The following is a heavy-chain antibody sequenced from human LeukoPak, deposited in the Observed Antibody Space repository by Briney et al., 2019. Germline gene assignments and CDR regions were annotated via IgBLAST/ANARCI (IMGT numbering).Heavy chain of an antibody. J-gene: IGHJ4*02. CDR2: INSDGRST. V-gene: IGHV3-74*01. CDR3: TTAIAAAPGAY. CDR1: GFSFFSYA. D-gene: IGHD6-13*01. Sequence: GGSLRLSCAASGFSFFSYAMHWVRQAPGKGLVWISRINSDGRSTNYADSVKGRFTISRDDAKNTVYLQMDSLRAEDTAVYYCTTAIAAAPGAYWGQGTLVTVSS.